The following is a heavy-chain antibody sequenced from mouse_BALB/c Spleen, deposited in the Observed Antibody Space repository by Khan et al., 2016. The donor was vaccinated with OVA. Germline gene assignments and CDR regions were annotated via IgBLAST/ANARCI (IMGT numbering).Heavy chain of an antibody. Sequence: VQLQQPGPELMKPGASVNISCKASGYSFTTYYIHWVKQSRGKSLEWIGYIDPCNTGTDYNQKFKGQATLTVDKSSNTAYMHLTSLTSEDSAVYYCARGTFDYWGQGTLVTVSA. V-gene: IGHV1S135*01. D-gene: IGHD3-3*01. CDR2: IDPCNTGT. CDR1: GYSFTTYY. CDR3: ARGTFDY. J-gene: IGHJ3*01.